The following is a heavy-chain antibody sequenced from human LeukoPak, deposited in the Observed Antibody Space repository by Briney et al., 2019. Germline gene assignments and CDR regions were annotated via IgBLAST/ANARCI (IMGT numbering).Heavy chain of an antibody. V-gene: IGHV3-23*01. CDR1: GFTFSNYA. CDR3: ARLYCGVGTCYSYYMDV. D-gene: IGHD2-15*01. Sequence: GGSLRLSCVASGFTFSNYAMNWVRQAPGKGLQWVSGITGSGGSTYHADSVKGRFTISRDNSKNMLYLEMNSLRAEDTAVYYCARLYCGVGTCYSYYMDVWGKGTMVTVSS. J-gene: IGHJ6*03. CDR2: ITGSGGST.